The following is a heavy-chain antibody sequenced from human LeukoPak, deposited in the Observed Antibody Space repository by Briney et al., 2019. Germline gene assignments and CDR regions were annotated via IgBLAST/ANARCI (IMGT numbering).Heavy chain of an antibody. CDR2: ISYDGSNK. D-gene: IGHD2-2*01. Sequence: PGGSLRLSCAASGFTFSSYGMHWVRQAPGKGLEWEAVISYDGSNKYYADSVKGRLTISRDNSKNTLYLQMNSLRAEDTAVYYCSSTSPYLDPWGQGTLVTVSS. CDR3: SSTSPYLDP. CDR1: GFTFSSYG. V-gene: IGHV3-30*03. J-gene: IGHJ5*02.